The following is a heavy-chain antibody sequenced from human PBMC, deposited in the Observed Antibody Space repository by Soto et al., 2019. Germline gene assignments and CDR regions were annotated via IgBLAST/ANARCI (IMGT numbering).Heavy chain of an antibody. J-gene: IGHJ5*02. CDR2: IYPGDSDT. V-gene: IGHV5-51*01. CDR3: ARRDSSGWSYWFDP. Sequence: SLKIPCRGSGYSFKSYWIGWVRQMPGKGLAWMGIIYPGDSDTRYSPYFQGQVTISADKSISTAYMQWSSLKASDTAMYYCARRDSSGWSYWFDPWGQGTLVTVYS. CDR1: GYSFKSYW. D-gene: IGHD6-19*01.